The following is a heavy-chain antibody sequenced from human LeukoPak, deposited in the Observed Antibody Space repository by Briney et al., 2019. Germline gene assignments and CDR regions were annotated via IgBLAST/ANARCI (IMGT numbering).Heavy chain of an antibody. CDR2: IRGTSGST. D-gene: IGHD3-10*01. V-gene: IGHV3-23*01. CDR3: ARAGTYYGSGRAFFDY. Sequence: PGGSLRLSCAASGFTFTSYAMNWVRQTPGKGLEWVSVIRGTSGSTNYADSVKGRFTISRDNSKNTLYLQMNSLRAEGTAVYYCARAGTYYGSGRAFFDYWGQGTQVTVSS. J-gene: IGHJ4*02. CDR1: GFTFTSYA.